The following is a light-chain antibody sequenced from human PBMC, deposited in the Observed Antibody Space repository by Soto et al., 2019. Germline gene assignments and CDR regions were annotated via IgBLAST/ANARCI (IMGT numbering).Light chain of an antibody. CDR2: GAT. J-gene: IGKJ1*01. CDR1: QSVSSSY. CDR3: PLSGSSHRP. V-gene: IGKV3-20*01. Sequence: EKELTQYPGTLSLSPGERATLSCRASQSVSSSYLAWYQQKPDLAPRLLIYGATSRATGIPDRFSGSGSGTDFTLTISRLEPEDLAVYYCPLSGSSHRPFAHGTKV.